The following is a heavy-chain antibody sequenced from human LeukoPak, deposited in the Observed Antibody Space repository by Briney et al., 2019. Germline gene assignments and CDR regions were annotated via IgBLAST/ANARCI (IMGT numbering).Heavy chain of an antibody. D-gene: IGHD2-21*02. V-gene: IGHV3-30*02. Sequence: GGSLRLSFAASGFTFSSYGMHWVRQAPGKGLEWVAFIRYDGSNKYYADSVKGRFTISRDNSKNTLYLQMNSLRAEGTAVYYCAKDRGDYGAFDIWGQGTMVTVSS. J-gene: IGHJ3*02. CDR2: IRYDGSNK. CDR1: GFTFSSYG. CDR3: AKDRGDYGAFDI.